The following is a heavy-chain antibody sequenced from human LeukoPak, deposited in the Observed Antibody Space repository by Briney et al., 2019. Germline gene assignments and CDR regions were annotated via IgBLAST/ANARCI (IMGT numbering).Heavy chain of an antibody. CDR1: GYTFTSYG. Sequence: ASVKVSCKASGYTFTSYGISWVRQAPGQGLEWMGWISAYNGNTNYAQKLQGRVTMTTDTSTSTAYMELRSLRSDDTAVYYCARSRAPTRASRLGYYFDYWGQGTLVTVSS. D-gene: IGHD3-10*01. V-gene: IGHV1-18*01. CDR3: ARSRAPTRASRLGYYFDY. CDR2: ISAYNGNT. J-gene: IGHJ4*02.